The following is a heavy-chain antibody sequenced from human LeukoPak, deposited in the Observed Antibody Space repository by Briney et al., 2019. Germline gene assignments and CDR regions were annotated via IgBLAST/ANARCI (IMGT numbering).Heavy chain of an antibody. CDR2: TRNKANNYAT. CDR1: GYPLSDHY. V-gene: IGHV3-72*01. J-gene: IGHJ4*02. D-gene: IGHD1-26*01. Sequence: GGSLRLSCAVSGYPLSDHYIDWVRQAPGKGLEWVGQTRNKANNYATEYAASIKGRFIISRDDSRNSVYLQMNSLKTEDTAVYYCANGRDFDYWGQGTLVTVSS. CDR3: ANGRDFDY.